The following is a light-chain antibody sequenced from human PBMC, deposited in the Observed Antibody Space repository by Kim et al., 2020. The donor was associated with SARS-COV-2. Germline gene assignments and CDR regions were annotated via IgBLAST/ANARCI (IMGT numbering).Light chain of an antibody. J-gene: IGKJ4*01. CDR1: QSLSTY. V-gene: IGKV3-11*01. CDR3: QQRIAWPLT. Sequence: LSPGERATLTCRASQSLSTYLAGYQHKPGQATRLLIYDVSNRATGIPARFSVSGSGTDFTLTISSLEPEDFGVYYCQQRIAWPLTFGGGTKVDIK. CDR2: DVS.